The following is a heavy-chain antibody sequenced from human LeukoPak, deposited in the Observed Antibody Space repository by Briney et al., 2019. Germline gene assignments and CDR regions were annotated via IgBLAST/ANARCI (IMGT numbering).Heavy chain of an antibody. Sequence: GGSLRLSCAASGFTFSSYGMHWVRQAPGKGLEWVAFIRYDGSNKYYADSVKGRFTISRDNSKNTLYLQMNSLRAEDTAVYYCAKDFYGSGSFYYYYYMDIWGKGTTVTISS. V-gene: IGHV3-30*02. D-gene: IGHD3-10*01. J-gene: IGHJ6*03. CDR1: GFTFSSYG. CDR3: AKDFYGSGSFYYYYYMDI. CDR2: IRYDGSNK.